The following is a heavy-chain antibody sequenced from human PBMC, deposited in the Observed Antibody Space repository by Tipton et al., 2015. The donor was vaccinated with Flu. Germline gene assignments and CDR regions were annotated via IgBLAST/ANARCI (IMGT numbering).Heavy chain of an antibody. CDR3: ARHTGDSVRGVVDY. V-gene: IGHV4-38-2*01. CDR2: IYHSGTT. J-gene: IGHJ4*02. CDR1: GYSISSNYY. Sequence: TLSLTCAVSGYSISSNYYWGWIRQPPGKGLERIGTIYHSGTTSYNPSLKSRLTMSVDTSNNQFSLKLNSVTAADTAVYYCARHTGDSVRGVVDYWGQGTLVTVSS. D-gene: IGHD3-10*02.